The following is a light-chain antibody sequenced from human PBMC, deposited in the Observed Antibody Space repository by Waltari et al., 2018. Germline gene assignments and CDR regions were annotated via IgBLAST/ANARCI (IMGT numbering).Light chain of an antibody. V-gene: IGLV3-27*01. CDR2: KDP. J-gene: IGLJ3*02. Sequence: SYELTQPSSVSVSPGPTARIACPGDVLEKNSARRFQRKPGQAPVIFLYKDPERASAIPERFSGSKSGTTVTLTISGAQVEDEADYHCYSAADNTWVFGGGTKLTVL. CDR1: VLEKNS. CDR3: YSAADNTWV.